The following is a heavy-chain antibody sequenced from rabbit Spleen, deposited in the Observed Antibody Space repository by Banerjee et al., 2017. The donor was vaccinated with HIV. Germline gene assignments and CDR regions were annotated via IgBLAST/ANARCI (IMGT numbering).Heavy chain of an antibody. Sequence: EQLVESGGGLVQPEGSLTLTCTPAGFSFSSSYYMCWVRQAPGKGLEWIACIAAGSSGSTYYASWVNGRFSISRENAQNTVFLQMTSLTGADTATYFCGRGGDWGSRFDLWGPGTLVTVS. CDR2: IAAGSSGST. CDR1: GFSFSSSYY. J-gene: IGHJ3*01. V-gene: IGHV1S45*01. D-gene: IGHD2-1*01. CDR3: GRGGDWGSRFDL.